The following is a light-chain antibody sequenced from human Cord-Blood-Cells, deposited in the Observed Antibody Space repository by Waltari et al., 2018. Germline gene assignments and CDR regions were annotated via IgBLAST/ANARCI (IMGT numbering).Light chain of an antibody. CDR1: SSDVGGYNY. Sequence: QSALTQPRAVSGSPGQSVTISCTGTSSDVGGYNYVSWYQQHPGKAPKLMFYDVSKRPSGVPDRFDGSKAGNTAFLTISGLQAEDESDYYGCSYAGSYNWVFGGATKLTVL. CDR3: CSYAGSYNWV. CDR2: DVS. V-gene: IGLV2-11*01. J-gene: IGLJ3*02.